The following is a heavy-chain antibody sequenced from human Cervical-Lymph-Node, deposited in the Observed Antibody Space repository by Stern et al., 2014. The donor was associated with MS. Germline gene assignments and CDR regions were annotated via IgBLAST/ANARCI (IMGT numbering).Heavy chain of an antibody. CDR1: GVSISSSDDF. CDR2: FYYDGST. V-gene: IGHV4-39*01. D-gene: IGHD5-24*01. CDR3: VGQREDPLPFFDP. J-gene: IGHJ5*02. Sequence: QVQLQESGPRLAKPSETLSLTCAVSGVSISSSDDFWGWIRQPPGKGLEWIGSFYYDGSTYYNPSLKSRDSISADTSEHDLSLSLSPVTATDTAVYYCVGQREDPLPFFDPWGQGTLVTVSS.